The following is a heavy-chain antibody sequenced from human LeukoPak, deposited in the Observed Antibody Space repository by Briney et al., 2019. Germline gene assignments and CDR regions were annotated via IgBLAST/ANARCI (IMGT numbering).Heavy chain of an antibody. V-gene: IGHV4-39*02. CDR1: GGSISSNDYY. CDR3: ARGYYFDNFGYYSGVSLPVDF. CDR2: MYYSGST. J-gene: IGHJ4*02. Sequence: SETLSLTCTVSGGSISSNDYYWGWIRQPPGKGLEWIGSMYYSGSTYYNPSLKSRVTISVDTSKNQFSLRLTSVTAADTAVYYCARGYYFDNFGYYSGVSLPVDFWGQGTLVTVSS. D-gene: IGHD3-22*01.